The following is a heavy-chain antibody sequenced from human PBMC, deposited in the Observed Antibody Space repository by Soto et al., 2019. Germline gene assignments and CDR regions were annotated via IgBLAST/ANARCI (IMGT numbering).Heavy chain of an antibody. CDR2: IFYSGST. CDR1: GGSVSSSSYY. J-gene: IGHJ4*02. D-gene: IGHD3-22*01. V-gene: IGHV4-61*01. Sequence: SETLSLTCTVSGGSVSSSSYYWSWIRQPPGKGLEWIGYIFYSGSTNYNPSLKSRVTISVDTSKNQFSLKLSSVTAADTAVYFCARALPNYYDSTGYSTLFDHWGLGTLVTVSS. CDR3: ARALPNYYDSTGYSTLFDH.